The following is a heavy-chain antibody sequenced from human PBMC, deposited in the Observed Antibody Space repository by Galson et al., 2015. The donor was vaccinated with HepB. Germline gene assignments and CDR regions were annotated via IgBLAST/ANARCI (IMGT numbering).Heavy chain of an antibody. CDR1: GYTFTSYG. V-gene: IGHV1-18*01. Sequence: SVKVSCKASGYTFTSYGISWVRQAPGQGLEWMGWINACNGNTNYAQKLQGRVTMTTDTSTSTAYMELSSLRSEDTAVYYCARDLEGWTSKSMDVWGQGTTVTVSS. D-gene: IGHD2-15*01. CDR2: INACNGNT. J-gene: IGHJ6*02. CDR3: ARDLEGWTSKSMDV.